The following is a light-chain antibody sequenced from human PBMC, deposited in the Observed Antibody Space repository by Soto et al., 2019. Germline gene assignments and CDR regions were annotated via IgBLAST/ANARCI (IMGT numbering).Light chain of an antibody. Sequence: QSVLTQPPSASGTPGQRVTISCSGSSSNIGSNYVYWYQQLPGTAPKLLIYSNNQRPSGVPDRFSGSKSGTSASLAISGLRSQDESYYYCAAGDDVLSGTYVFGNGTKVTVL. CDR1: SSNIGSNY. CDR2: SNN. J-gene: IGLJ1*01. V-gene: IGLV1-47*02. CDR3: AAGDDVLSGTYV.